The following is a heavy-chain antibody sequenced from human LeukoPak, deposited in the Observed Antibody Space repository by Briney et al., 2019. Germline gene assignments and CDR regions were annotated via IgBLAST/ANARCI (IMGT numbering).Heavy chain of an antibody. D-gene: IGHD3-16*02. V-gene: IGHV3-9*01. CDR2: ISWNSGSI. J-gene: IGHJ4*02. CDR1: GFTFDDYA. CDR3: AKGGRLGELSLFSLADTHFDY. Sequence: PGRSLRLSCAASGFTFDDYAMHWVRQAPGKGLEWVSGISWNSGSIGYADSVKGRFTISRDNAKNSLYLQMNSLRAEDTALYYCAKGGRLGELSLFSLADTHFDYWGQGTLVTVSS.